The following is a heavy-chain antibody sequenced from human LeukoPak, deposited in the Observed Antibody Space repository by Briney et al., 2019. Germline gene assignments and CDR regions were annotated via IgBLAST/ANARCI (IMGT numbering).Heavy chain of an antibody. CDR2: INHSGST. CDR1: GGSFSGYY. D-gene: IGHD6-13*01. CDR3: ARASAAWAAAGTFDY. J-gene: IGHJ4*02. Sequence: SETLSLTCAVYGGSFSGYYWSWIRQPPGKGLEWIGEINHSGSTNYNPSLKSRVTISVDRSKNQFSLKLSSVTAADTAVYYCARASAAWAAAGTFDYWGQGTLVTVSS. V-gene: IGHV4-34*01.